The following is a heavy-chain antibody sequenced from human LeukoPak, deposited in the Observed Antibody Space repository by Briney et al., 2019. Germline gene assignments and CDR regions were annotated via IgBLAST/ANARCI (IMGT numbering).Heavy chain of an antibody. Sequence: ASVKVSCKASGYTFTGYYMHWVRQAPGQGLEWMGWINPNSGGTNYAQKFQGRVTMTRDTSISTAYMELSRLRSDDAAVYYCARDTAMVTYWFDPWGQGTLVTVSS. CDR3: ARDTAMVTYWFDP. CDR1: GYTFTGYY. V-gene: IGHV1-2*02. D-gene: IGHD5-18*01. CDR2: INPNSGGT. J-gene: IGHJ5*02.